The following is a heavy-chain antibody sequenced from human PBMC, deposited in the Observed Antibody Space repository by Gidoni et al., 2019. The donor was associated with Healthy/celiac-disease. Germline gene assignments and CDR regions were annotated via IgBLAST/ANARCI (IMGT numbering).Heavy chain of an antibody. Sequence: EVQLLVSGGGLVPPGGHLRLSCDAPGFPLRSYAMSWVRQATGKGLEWVSAISGSGGSTYYADSVKGRFTISRDNSKNTLYLQMNSLRAEDTAVYYCAKVTLGGRIWDAFDIWGQGTMVTVSS. CDR3: AKVTLGGRIWDAFDI. V-gene: IGHV3-23*01. CDR1: GFPLRSYA. D-gene: IGHD3-16*01. J-gene: IGHJ3*02. CDR2: ISGSGGST.